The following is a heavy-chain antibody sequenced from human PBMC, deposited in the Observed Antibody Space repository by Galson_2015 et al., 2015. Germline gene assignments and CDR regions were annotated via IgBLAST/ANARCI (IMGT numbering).Heavy chain of an antibody. CDR1: GFTFSSYG. CDR2: IWYDGSNK. D-gene: IGHD1-26*01. J-gene: IGHJ4*02. V-gene: IGHV3-33*08. Sequence: SLRLSCAASGFTFSSYGMHWVRQAPGKGLEWVAVIWYDGSNKYYADSVKGRFTISRDNSKNTLYLQMNSLRAEDAAVYYCARAPFSESYFDYWGQGTLVTVSS. CDR3: ARAPFSESYFDY.